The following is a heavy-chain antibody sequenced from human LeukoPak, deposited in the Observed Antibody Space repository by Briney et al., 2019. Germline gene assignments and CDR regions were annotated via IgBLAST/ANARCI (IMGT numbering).Heavy chain of an antibody. Sequence: ASVKVSFKASGFTFTGHYMHWVRQAPGQGLEWMGWVNPNSGGTNYAQKFQGRVTMTRDTSISTAYMELSRLRSDDTAVYYCARGSTRYSSIPHDYWGQGALVTVSS. CDR3: ARGSTRYSSIPHDY. V-gene: IGHV1-2*02. CDR2: VNPNSGGT. CDR1: GFTFTGHY. J-gene: IGHJ4*02. D-gene: IGHD6-13*01.